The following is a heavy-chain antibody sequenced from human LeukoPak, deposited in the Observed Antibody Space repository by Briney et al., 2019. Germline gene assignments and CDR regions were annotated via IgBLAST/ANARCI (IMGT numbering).Heavy chain of an antibody. CDR3: ALRGLYCSASTCGGALHI. V-gene: IGHV4-4*07. D-gene: IGHD2-15*01. J-gene: IGHJ3*02. Sequence: SETLSLTCTVSGGSISSYYWTWIRQPAGKGLEWIGRIYTSGTTNYNPSLKSRVTMSVDTSKGQLSLKLTPVTAADTAVYYCALRGLYCSASTCGGALHIWGQGTMVTVSS. CDR1: GGSISSYY. CDR2: IYTSGTT.